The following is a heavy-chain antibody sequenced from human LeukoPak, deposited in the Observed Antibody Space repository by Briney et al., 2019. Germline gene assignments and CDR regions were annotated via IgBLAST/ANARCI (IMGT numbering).Heavy chain of an antibody. Sequence: GRSLRLSCAASGFTFSSYGMHWVRQAPGKGLEWVAVISYDGSNKYYADSVKGRFTISRDNSKNTLYLQMNSLRAEDTAVYYCAKDSRFLEWSPFYWFDPWGQGTLVTVSS. CDR2: ISYDGSNK. CDR3: AKDSRFLEWSPFYWFDP. V-gene: IGHV3-30*18. CDR1: GFTFSSYG. D-gene: IGHD3-3*01. J-gene: IGHJ5*02.